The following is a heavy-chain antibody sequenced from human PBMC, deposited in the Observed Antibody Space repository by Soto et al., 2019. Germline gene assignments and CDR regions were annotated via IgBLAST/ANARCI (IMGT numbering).Heavy chain of an antibody. D-gene: IGHD3-22*01. CDR1: GGSLSSGGYY. CDR2: IYYSGST. Sequence: PSETLSLTCTVSGGSLSSGGYYWSWIRQHPGKGLEWIGYIYYSGSTYYNPSLKSRVTISVDTSKNLFSLKLSSVTAADTAVFYCARGFPCYDSSGYYNWFDPWGQGTLVTAPQ. J-gene: IGHJ5*02. CDR3: ARGFPCYDSSGYYNWFDP. V-gene: IGHV4-31*03.